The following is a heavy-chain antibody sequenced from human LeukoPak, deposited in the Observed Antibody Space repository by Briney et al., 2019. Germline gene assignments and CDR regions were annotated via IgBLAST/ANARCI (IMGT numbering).Heavy chain of an antibody. CDR2: ISGSGGST. CDR1: GFTFSSYW. Sequence: GGSLRLSCAASGFTFSSYWMHWVRQAPGKGLELVSGISGSGGSTYYADSVRGRFTISRDTSKNTLYLQLNSLRVEDTAVYYCAKDSPVGQQLGRGLDSWGQGTVVTVSS. CDR3: AKDSPVGQQLGRGLDS. V-gene: IGHV3-23*01. J-gene: IGHJ4*02. D-gene: IGHD6-13*01.